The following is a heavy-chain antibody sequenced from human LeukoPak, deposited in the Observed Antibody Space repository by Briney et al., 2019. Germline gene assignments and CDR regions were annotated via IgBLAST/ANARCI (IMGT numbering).Heavy chain of an antibody. J-gene: IGHJ4*02. D-gene: IGHD3-10*01. CDR2: ISDRGANT. Sequence: GGSLRLSCAASGFTVSRNYMTWVRQAPGQGLEWVSVISDRGANTFYADSVKGRVTISKDFSKNTLLLQMTSLRAEDTAVYYCAKTGGSGSYYSALDYWGQGTLVTVSS. V-gene: IGHV3-23*01. CDR1: GFTVSRNY. CDR3: AKTGGSGSYYSALDY.